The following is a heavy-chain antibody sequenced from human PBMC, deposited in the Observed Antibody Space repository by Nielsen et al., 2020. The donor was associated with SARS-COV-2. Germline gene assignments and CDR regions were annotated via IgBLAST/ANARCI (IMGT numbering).Heavy chain of an antibody. CDR2: VFHTGAT. D-gene: IGHD5-24*01. Sequence: SETLSLTCTVSGGSMSSYYWSWIRQPPGKAVEWIGYVFHTGATTYNASLKSRVIITIDTSKKQISLKLSSVPAADTAVYYCARSFPGYNFGPFDSWGQGTLVTVSS. CDR1: GGSMSSYY. CDR3: ARSFPGYNFGPFDS. V-gene: IGHV4-59*01. J-gene: IGHJ4*02.